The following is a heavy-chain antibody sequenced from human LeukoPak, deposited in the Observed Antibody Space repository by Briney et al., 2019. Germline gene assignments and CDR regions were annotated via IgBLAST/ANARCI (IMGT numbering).Heavy chain of an antibody. Sequence: GGSLRLSCAASGFTFSSYGMHWVRQAPGKGLEWVAVISYGGSNKYYADSVKGRFTISRDNSKNTLYLQMNSLRAEDTAVYYCAKDGNYGDYGTDYWGQGTLVTVSS. V-gene: IGHV3-30*18. CDR1: GFTFSSYG. CDR3: AKDGNYGDYGTDY. J-gene: IGHJ4*02. D-gene: IGHD4-17*01. CDR2: ISYGGSNK.